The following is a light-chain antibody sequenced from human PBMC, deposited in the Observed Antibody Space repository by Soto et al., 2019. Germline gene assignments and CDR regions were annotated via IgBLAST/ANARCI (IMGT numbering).Light chain of an antibody. J-gene: IGKJ1*01. CDR3: QQYESLPRT. CDR2: KAS. V-gene: IGKV1-5*03. CDR1: QSINNW. Sequence: DIPMTQSPSTLSASVGDRVTITCRASQSINNWLAWYQQKPGKAPKLFIFKASTLEIGVPSRFSGSGSGTEFTLSISSLQPDDFATYFCQQYESLPRTFGQGTKVEIK.